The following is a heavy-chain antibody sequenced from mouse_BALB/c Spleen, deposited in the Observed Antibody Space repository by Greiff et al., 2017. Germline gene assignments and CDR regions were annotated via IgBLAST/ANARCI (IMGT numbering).Heavy chain of an antibody. V-gene: IGHV1-82*01. J-gene: IGHJ2*01. Sequence: VQLQESGPELVKPGASVKISCKASGYAFSSSWMNWVKQRPGQGLEWIGRIYPGDGDTNYNGKFKGKATLTADKSSSTAYMQLSSLTSVDSAVYFCARSGGNYPFDDWGQGTTLTVSS. CDR1: GYAFSSSW. CDR3: ARSGGNYPFDD. CDR2: IYPGDGDT. D-gene: IGHD2-1*01.